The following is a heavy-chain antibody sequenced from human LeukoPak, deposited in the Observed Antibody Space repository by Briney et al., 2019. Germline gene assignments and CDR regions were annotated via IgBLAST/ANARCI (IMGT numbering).Heavy chain of an antibody. D-gene: IGHD3-16*02. CDR3: AREHVWGSYRKSPFFDY. V-gene: IGHV4-34*01. CDR1: GGSFSGYY. J-gene: IGHJ4*02. Sequence: SGTLSLTCAVYGGSFSGYYWSWIRQPPGKGLEWIGEINHSGSTNYNPSLKSRVTISVDTSKNQFSLKLSSVTAADTAVYYCAREHVWGSYRKSPFFDYWGQGTLVTVSS. CDR2: INHSGST.